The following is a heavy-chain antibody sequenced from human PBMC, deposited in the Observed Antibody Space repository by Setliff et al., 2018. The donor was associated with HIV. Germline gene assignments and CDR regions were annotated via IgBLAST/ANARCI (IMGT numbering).Heavy chain of an antibody. CDR1: GFTFSSYG. CDR3: VSKPGDGSWYDDAFDI. D-gene: IGHD6-13*01. Sequence: GGSLRLSCAASGFTFSSYGMHWVRQAPGKGLEWVTFIRHDGINEDYRDSVKGRFSVSRDNSKNTVFLQMNSLKIEETAIYYCVSKPGDGSWYDDAFDIWGQGTMVTVSS. CDR2: IRHDGINE. J-gene: IGHJ3*02. V-gene: IGHV3-30*02.